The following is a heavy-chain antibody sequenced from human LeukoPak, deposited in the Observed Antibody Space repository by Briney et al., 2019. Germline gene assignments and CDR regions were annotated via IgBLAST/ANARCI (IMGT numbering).Heavy chain of an antibody. J-gene: IGHJ4*02. CDR2: INHSGST. V-gene: IGHV4-34*01. D-gene: IGHD3-9*01. CDR1: GGSFSGYY. Sequence: SETLSLTCAVYGGSFSGYYWSWIRRPPGKGLEWIGEINHSGSTYYNPSLKSRVTISVDTSKNQFSLKLSSVAAADTAVYYCASTRYDILTGYYFDYWGQGTLVTVSS. CDR3: ASTRYDILTGYYFDY.